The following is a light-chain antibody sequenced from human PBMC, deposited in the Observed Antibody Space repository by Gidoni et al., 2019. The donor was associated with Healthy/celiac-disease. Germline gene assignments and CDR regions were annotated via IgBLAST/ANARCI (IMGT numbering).Light chain of an antibody. CDR2: KDS. V-gene: IGLV3-25*03. Sequence: SYDLTPPPSVSVSPGQTARITCSGSALPKQYAYWYQQKPGQAPVLVIYKDSERPSGIPERFSGSSSGTTVTLTISGVQAEDEADYYCQSADSSGTYPVVFGGGTKLTVL. CDR3: QSADSSGTYPVV. J-gene: IGLJ2*01. CDR1: ALPKQY.